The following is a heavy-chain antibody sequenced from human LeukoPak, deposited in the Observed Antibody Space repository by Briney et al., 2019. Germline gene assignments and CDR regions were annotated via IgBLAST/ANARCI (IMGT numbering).Heavy chain of an antibody. D-gene: IGHD6-13*01. J-gene: IGHJ4*02. V-gene: IGHV3-48*01. CDR1: GFTFSSYS. CDR3: ARGGTGYSNSCFDF. Sequence: GGSLRLSCAASGFTFSSYSMSWVRQAPGKGLEWISYISSSGGSLYYADSVRGRFTISRDSDRNSLFLQMNSLTAEDTAIYYCARGGTGYSNSCFDFWGQGTLVTVSS. CDR2: ISSSGGSL.